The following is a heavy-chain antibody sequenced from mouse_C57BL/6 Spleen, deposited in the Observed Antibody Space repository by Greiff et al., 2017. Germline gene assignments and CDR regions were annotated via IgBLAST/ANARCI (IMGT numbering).Heavy chain of an antibody. CDR3: ARSVGRERYYFDY. CDR2: INPGSGGT. J-gene: IGHJ2*01. CDR1: GYAFTNYL. Sequence: QVQLQQSGAELVRPGTSVKVSCKASGYAFTNYLIEWVKQRPGQGLEWIGVINPGSGGTNYNEKFKGKATLTADKSSSTAYMQLSRLTSEDSAVYFCARSVGRERYYFDYWGQGTTLTVSS. D-gene: IGHD4-1*01. V-gene: IGHV1-54*01.